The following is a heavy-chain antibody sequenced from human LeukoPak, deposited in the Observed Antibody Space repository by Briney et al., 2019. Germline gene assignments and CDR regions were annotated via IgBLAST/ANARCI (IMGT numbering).Heavy chain of an antibody. CDR1: GYTFTGYY. J-gene: IGHJ4*02. D-gene: IGHD3-10*01. CDR3: ARGGSGSVYLADY. V-gene: IGHV1-2*02. CDR2: INPNSGGT. Sequence: ASVKVSCKASGYTFTGYYMHWVPQAPGQGLEWMGWINPNSGGTNYAQKFQGRVTMTRDTSISTAYMELSRLRSDDTAVYYCARGGSGSVYLADYWGQGTLVTVSS.